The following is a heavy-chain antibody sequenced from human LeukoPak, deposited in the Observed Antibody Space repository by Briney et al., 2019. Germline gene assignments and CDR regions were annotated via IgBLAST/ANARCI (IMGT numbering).Heavy chain of an antibody. Sequence: GGSLRLSCAASGFTFDDYAMHWVRQAPGKGLEWVSGISYNSDTIAYADSVKGRFTISRDNAKNSLYLQMNSLRAEDTASYYCAKDYCGGDCYSGWYFDLWGRGTLVTVSS. D-gene: IGHD2-21*02. CDR1: GFTFDDYA. J-gene: IGHJ2*01. CDR2: ISYNSDTI. CDR3: AKDYCGGDCYSGWYFDL. V-gene: IGHV3-9*01.